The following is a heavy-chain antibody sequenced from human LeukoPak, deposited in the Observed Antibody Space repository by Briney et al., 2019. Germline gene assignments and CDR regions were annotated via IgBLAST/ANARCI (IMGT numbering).Heavy chain of an antibody. CDR3: ARGMISREFDY. V-gene: IGHV1-69*13. Sequence: EASVKVSCKASGGTFSSYAISWVRQAPGQGLGWMGGIIPIFGTANYAQKFQGRVTITADESTSTAYMELSSLRSEDTAVYYCARGMISREFDYWGQGTLVTVSS. D-gene: IGHD3-22*01. CDR1: GGTFSSYA. CDR2: IIPIFGTA. J-gene: IGHJ4*02.